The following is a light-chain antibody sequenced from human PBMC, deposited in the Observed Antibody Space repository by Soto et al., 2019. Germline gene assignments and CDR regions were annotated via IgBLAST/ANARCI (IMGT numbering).Light chain of an antibody. CDR3: CSYAGGSTYV. V-gene: IGLV2-23*01. CDR1: SSNVGSYNF. J-gene: IGLJ1*01. CDR2: EGS. Sequence: QSVLTQPASVSGSPGQSITISCTGTSSNVGSYNFVSWYQQHSGKAPKLMIYEGSKRPSGVSYRFSGSKSGNTASLTISGLQAEDEADYYCCSYAGGSTYVFGTGTKLTVL.